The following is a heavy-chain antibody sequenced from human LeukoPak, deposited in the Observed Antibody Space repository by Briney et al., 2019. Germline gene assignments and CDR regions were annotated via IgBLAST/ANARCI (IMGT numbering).Heavy chain of an antibody. J-gene: IGHJ4*02. CDR3: ARDSGYCSGGSCHPGY. V-gene: IGHV3-21*01. Sequence: GGSLRLSRAASGFTFSSYSMNWVRQAPGKGLEWVSSISSSSSYIYYADSVKGRFTISRDNAKNSLYLQMNSLRAEDTAVYYCARDSGYCSGGSCHPGYWGQGTLVTVSS. CDR2: ISSSSSYI. D-gene: IGHD2-15*01. CDR1: GFTFSSYS.